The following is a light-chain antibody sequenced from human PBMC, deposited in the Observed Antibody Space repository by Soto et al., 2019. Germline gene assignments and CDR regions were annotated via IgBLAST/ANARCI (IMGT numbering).Light chain of an antibody. CDR1: QTISKF. CDR2: GAS. V-gene: IGKV1-39*01. Sequence: DIQMTQSPSSLSASVGDRVTITCRARQTISKFLNWYQQKPGKAPKLLIYGASSLQSGVSPRFSGSGSGTDFSLTVSSVQPDDFATYYCQQRYSTPWTFGQGTVMDIK. J-gene: IGKJ1*01. CDR3: QQRYSTPWT.